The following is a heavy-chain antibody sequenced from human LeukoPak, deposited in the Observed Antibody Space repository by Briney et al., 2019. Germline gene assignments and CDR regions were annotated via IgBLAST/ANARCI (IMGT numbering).Heavy chain of an antibody. V-gene: IGHV4-38-2*01. CDR1: GYSISSGYY. CDR3: ARRHITISGVALYYFDY. J-gene: IGHJ4*02. Sequence: PSETLSLTCAVSGYSISSGYYWGWIRQPPGKGLVWMVNIYHSGTTYYNPSLKSRVTISVDASKNQFSLKMSSVTAADTAVYYCARRHITISGVALYYFDYWGQGTLVTVSS. CDR2: IYHSGTT. D-gene: IGHD3-3*01.